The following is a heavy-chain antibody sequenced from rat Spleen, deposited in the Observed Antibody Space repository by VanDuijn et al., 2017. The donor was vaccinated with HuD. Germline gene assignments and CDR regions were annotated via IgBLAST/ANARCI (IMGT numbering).Heavy chain of an antibody. CDR1: GFTFSNYG. CDR2: ISTGGGYT. Sequence: EVHLVESDGGLVQPGRSLKLSCAASGFTFSNYGMHWCRQAPTKDLQWVTSISTGGGYTYYRDSVKGRFTISRDNAKSTLYLQMNSLRSEDTATYYCTRENWVFDYWGQGVMVTVSS. V-gene: IGHV5S13*01. J-gene: IGHJ2*01. CDR3: TRENWVFDY. D-gene: IGHD5-1*01.